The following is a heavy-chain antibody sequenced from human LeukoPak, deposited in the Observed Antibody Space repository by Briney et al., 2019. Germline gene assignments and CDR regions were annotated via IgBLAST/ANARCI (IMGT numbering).Heavy chain of an antibody. CDR1: GFVFSSLD. CDR2: ITHSGYDT. J-gene: IGHJ4*02. V-gene: IGHV3-23*01. CDR3: AKDARRSSGWWFFDH. D-gene: IGHD6-19*01. Sequence: GGSLRLSCAASGFVFSSLDMGWVRQAPGKGLEWVSAITHSGYDTYYADSVKGRFTISRDNSKNTLYLQMNSLRAEDTAVYFCAKDARRSSGWWFFDHWGQGTLVTVSS.